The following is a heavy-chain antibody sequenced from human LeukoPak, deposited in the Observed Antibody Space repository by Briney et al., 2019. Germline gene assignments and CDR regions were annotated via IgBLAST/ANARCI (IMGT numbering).Heavy chain of an antibody. V-gene: IGHV5-51*01. Sequence: GESLKISCKGSGYSFTSYWIGWVRQMPGKGLEWMGIIYPGDSDTRYSPSFQGQVTISADKFISTAYLQWGSLKASNTAMYYCARRFHDFWSGPLNYFDYWGQGTLVTVSS. CDR1: GYSFTSYW. CDR3: ARRFHDFWSGPLNYFDY. J-gene: IGHJ4*02. D-gene: IGHD3-3*01. CDR2: IYPGDSDT.